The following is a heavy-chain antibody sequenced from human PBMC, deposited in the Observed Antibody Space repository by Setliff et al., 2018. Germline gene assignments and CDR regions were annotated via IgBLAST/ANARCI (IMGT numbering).Heavy chain of an antibody. CDR2: IKQDGSEK. CDR1: GFTFSRYW. CDR3: ARGCSGGSCPGALDF. Sequence: GGSLRLSCAASGFTFSRYWMSWVRQAPGKGLEWVANIKQDGSEKYYVDSVKGRFIISRDNAKNSLFLEMDSLRGEDTAVYYCARGCSGGSCPGALDFWGQGTMVTVSS. J-gene: IGHJ3*01. D-gene: IGHD2-15*01. V-gene: IGHV3-7*01.